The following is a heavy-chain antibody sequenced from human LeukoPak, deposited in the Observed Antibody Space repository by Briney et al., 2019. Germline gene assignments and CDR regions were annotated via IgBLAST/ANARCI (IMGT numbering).Heavy chain of an antibody. CDR2: INAGNGNT. D-gene: IGHD3/OR15-3a*01. CDR3: ARGFWTRGTWGPYNFDY. J-gene: IGHJ4*02. Sequence: ASVKVSCKASGYTFTGYAMQWVRPAPGQRLEWMGWINAGNGNTKYSQKFQGRFTITRDTSAGTAYMDLSSLRSEDTAVYYCARGFWTRGTWGPYNFDYWGQGALVTVSS. V-gene: IGHV1-3*01. CDR1: GYTFTGYA.